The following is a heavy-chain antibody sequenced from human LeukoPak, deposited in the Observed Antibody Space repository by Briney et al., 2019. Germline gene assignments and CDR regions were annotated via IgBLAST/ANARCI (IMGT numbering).Heavy chain of an antibody. D-gene: IGHD4-17*01. CDR3: ARHQTTVTNNGPFDY. Sequence: NTSETLSLTCTVSGGSISSYYWSWIRQPPGKGLEWIGYIYYSGSTNDNPSLKSRVTISVDTSKNQFSLKLSPVPAADTAVYYCARHQTTVTNNGPFDYCGQGTLVTVSS. J-gene: IGHJ4*02. V-gene: IGHV4-59*08. CDR1: GGSISSYY. CDR2: IYYSGST.